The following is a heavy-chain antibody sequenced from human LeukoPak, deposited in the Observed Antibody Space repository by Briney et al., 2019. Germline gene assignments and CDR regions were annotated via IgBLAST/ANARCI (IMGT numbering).Heavy chain of an antibody. CDR3: ARLGTYWSNYYFEY. D-gene: IGHD3-10*01. CDR1: GYSFTNYW. Sequence: GESLKISCKGSGYSFTNYWIGWVRQMPGKGLEWMGTIYPGDSETRYSPSFQGQITISADKSINTAYLQWSSLKASDTAMYYCARLGTYWSNYYFEYWGQGTLVTVSS. V-gene: IGHV5-51*01. CDR2: IYPGDSET. J-gene: IGHJ4*02.